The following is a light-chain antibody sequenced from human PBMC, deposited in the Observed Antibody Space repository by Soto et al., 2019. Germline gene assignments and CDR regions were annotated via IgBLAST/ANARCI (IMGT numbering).Light chain of an antibody. CDR2: EDS. CDR3: QSYDSSNQV. CDR1: SGSIASNY. V-gene: IGLV6-57*04. Sequence: NFMLTQPHSVSESPGKTVTISCTRSSGSIASNYVQWYQQRPGSAPTTVIYEDSQRPSGVPDRFSGSIDSSSNSASLTISGLKTEDEADYYCQSYDSSNQVFGTGTKVTVL. J-gene: IGLJ1*01.